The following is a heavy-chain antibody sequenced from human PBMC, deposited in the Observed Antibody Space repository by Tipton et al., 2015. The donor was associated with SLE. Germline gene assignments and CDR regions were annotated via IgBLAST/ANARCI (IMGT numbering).Heavy chain of an antibody. Sequence: TLSLTCTVSGGSISSSNWWSWVRQPPGKGLEWIGEIYHSGSTNYNLSLKSRVTISVDTSKNQFSLKLSSVTAADTAVYYCARGPGEAAASFDYWGQGTLVTVSS. D-gene: IGHD6-13*01. CDR3: ARGPGEAAASFDY. CDR2: IYHSGST. CDR1: GGSISSSNW. V-gene: IGHV4-4*02. J-gene: IGHJ4*02.